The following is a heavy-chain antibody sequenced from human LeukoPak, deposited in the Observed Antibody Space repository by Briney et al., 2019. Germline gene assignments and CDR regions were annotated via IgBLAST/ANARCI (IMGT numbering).Heavy chain of an antibody. Sequence: ASVKVSCKPSGYTFTSYGLSWVRQAPGQGLEWMGWISAYNGNTNYAQKFQGRVIMTTDTSTSTAYMELRSLRSDDTAVYYCARDPGSYGERVFDYWGQGTLVTVSS. J-gene: IGHJ4*02. CDR2: ISAYNGNT. D-gene: IGHD1-26*01. CDR3: ARDPGSYGERVFDY. V-gene: IGHV1-18*01. CDR1: GYTFTSYG.